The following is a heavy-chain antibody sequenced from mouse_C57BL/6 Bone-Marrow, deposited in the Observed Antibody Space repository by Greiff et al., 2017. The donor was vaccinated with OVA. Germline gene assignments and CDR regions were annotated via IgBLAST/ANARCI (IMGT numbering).Heavy chain of an antibody. Sequence: VQLQQSGPELVKPGASVKLSCKASGYTFTSYDINWVKQRPGQGLEWIGWIYPRDGSTKYNEKFKGKATLTVDTSSSTAYMELHSLTSEDSAVYFCARPFYYYGSSQAWFAYWGQGTLVTVSA. CDR3: ARPFYYYGSSQAWFAY. D-gene: IGHD1-1*01. CDR1: GYTFTSYD. CDR2: IYPRDGST. J-gene: IGHJ3*01. V-gene: IGHV1-85*01.